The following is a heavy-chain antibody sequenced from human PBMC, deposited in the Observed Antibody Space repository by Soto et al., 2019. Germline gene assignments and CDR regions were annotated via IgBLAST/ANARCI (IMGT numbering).Heavy chain of an antibody. CDR2: IYYSGST. J-gene: IGHJ4*02. CDR1: GGSLSSYY. CDR3: ARARVGASTFDY. D-gene: IGHD1-26*01. Sequence: SETLSLTCTVSGGSLSSYYWSWIRQPPGKGLEWIGYIYYSGSTNDNPSLKSRVTISVDTSKNQFSVKLSSVTAADTAVYYCARARVGASTFDYWGQGTLVTVSS. V-gene: IGHV4-59*08.